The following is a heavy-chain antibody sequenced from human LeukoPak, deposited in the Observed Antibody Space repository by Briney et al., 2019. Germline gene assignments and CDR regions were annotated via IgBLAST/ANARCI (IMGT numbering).Heavy chain of an antibody. CDR3: VRDTFSPDAFDI. D-gene: IGHD3-16*01. CDR2: ISTSSSYI. J-gene: IGHJ3*02. V-gene: IGHV3-21*01. Sequence: GGSLRLTCAASGFTFSSYSMNWVRQAPGKGLEWVSSISTSSSYIYSADSVKGRFTISRDNAKNSLYLQMNSLRAEDTAVYYCVRDTFSPDAFDIWGQGTMVTVSS. CDR1: GFTFSSYS.